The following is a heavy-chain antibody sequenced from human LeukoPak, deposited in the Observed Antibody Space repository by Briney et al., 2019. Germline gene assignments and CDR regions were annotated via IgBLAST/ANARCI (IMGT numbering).Heavy chain of an antibody. D-gene: IGHD1-26*01. Sequence: ASVKVSCKASGYTFTSYAMNWVRQAPGQGLEWMGWINTNTGNPTYAQGFTGRFVFSLDTSVGTAYLQISSLKAEDTAVYYCARDQEWELLDPSRDAFDIWGQGTMVTVSS. CDR3: ARDQEWELLDPSRDAFDI. V-gene: IGHV7-4-1*02. J-gene: IGHJ3*02. CDR1: GYTFTSYA. CDR2: INTNTGNP.